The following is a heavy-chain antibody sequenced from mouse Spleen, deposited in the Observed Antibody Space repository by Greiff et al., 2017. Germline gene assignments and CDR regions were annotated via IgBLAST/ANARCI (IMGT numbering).Heavy chain of an antibody. CDR2: IDPENGNT. D-gene: IGHD2-1*01. CDR3: ASYGNYAKLAY. Sequence: EVQLQQSGAELVRPGALVKLSCKASGFNIKDYYMHWVKQRPEQGLEWIGWIDPENGNTIYDPKFQGKASITADTSSNTAYLQLSSLTSEDTAVYYCASYGNYAKLAYWGQGTLVTVSA. V-gene: IGHV14-1*02. CDR1: GFNIKDYY. J-gene: IGHJ3*01.